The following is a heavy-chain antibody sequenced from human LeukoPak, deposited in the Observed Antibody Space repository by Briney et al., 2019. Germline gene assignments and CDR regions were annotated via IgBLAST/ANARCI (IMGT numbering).Heavy chain of an antibody. V-gene: IGHV4-34*01. J-gene: IGHJ4*02. Sequence: SETLSLTCAVYGGSFSGYYWSWIRQPPGKGLEWIGEINHSGSTNYNPSLKSRVTISVDTPKNQFSLKLSSVTAADTAVYYCAGGSGAKQEDDYWGQGTLVTVSS. CDR3: AGGSGAKQEDDY. CDR2: INHSGST. D-gene: IGHD3-10*01. CDR1: GGSFSGYY.